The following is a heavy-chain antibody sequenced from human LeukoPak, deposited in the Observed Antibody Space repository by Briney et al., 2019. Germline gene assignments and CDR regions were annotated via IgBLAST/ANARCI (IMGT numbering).Heavy chain of an antibody. J-gene: IGHJ4*02. D-gene: IGHD1-26*01. CDR3: AKDSSSGHSGSYLFDY. Sequence: GGSLRLSCAASRFTFSSYGMHWVRQAPGKGLEWVAVISYDGSNKYYADSVKGRFTISRDNSKNTLYLQMNSLRAEDTTVYYCAKDSSSGHSGSYLFDYWGQGTLVTVSS. CDR1: RFTFSSYG. V-gene: IGHV3-30*18. CDR2: ISYDGSNK.